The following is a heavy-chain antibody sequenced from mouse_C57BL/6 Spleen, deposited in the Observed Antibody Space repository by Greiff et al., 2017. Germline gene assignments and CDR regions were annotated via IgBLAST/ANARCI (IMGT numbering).Heavy chain of an antibody. D-gene: IGHD1-1*01. V-gene: IGHV1-55*01. CDR1: GYTFTSYW. CDR3: AIPYSYGSRGYFDV. Sequence: VQLKQPGAELVKPGASVKMSCKASGYTFTSYWITWVKQRPGQGLEWIGDIYPGSGSTNYNEKFKSKATLTVDTSSSTAYMQLSRLTSEDSSVYYCAIPYSYGSRGYFDVWGTGTTVTVSS. J-gene: IGHJ1*03. CDR2: IYPGSGST.